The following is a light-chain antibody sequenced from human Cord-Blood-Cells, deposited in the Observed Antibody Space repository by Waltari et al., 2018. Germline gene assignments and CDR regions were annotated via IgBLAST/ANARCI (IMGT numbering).Light chain of an antibody. CDR2: GAS. J-gene: IGKJ3*01. CDR1: QSVSSSY. V-gene: IGKV3-20*01. Sequence: EIVLTQSPGTLSLSPGERATLSCRASQSVSSSYLAWYQQKPCQAPRLLIYGASSRATGIPDRFIGSGSVTDFTLTISRLEPEDFAVYYCQQYGSSPPLTFGPGTKVDIK. CDR3: QQYGSSPPLT.